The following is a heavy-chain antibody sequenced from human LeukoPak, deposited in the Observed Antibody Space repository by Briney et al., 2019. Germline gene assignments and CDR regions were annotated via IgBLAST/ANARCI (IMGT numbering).Heavy chain of an antibody. CDR3: ARIGYSSSSQDY. Sequence: GGSLRLSCAASGFTFNNYWMTWVRQAPGKGLEWVANINQDGSVKYYVDSVKGRFTISRDNAKNSLYVEMKSLRVEDTAVYYCARIGYSSSSQDYWGQGTLVTVSS. J-gene: IGHJ4*02. V-gene: IGHV3-7*01. D-gene: IGHD6-6*01. CDR1: GFTFNNYW. CDR2: INQDGSVK.